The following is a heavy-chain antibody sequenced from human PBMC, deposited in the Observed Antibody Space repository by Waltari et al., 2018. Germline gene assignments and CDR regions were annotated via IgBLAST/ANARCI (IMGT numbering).Heavy chain of an antibody. V-gene: IGHV3-30*02. Sequence: QVQLVESGGGVVQPGGSLRLSCAASGFTFSRYGMHWVRQAPGKGLEWVAFIRYGGNKKYYADSGKGRFTISRDNSKNTLYLQVNSLRAEDTALYYCAKDRTGGDYYYMDVWGKGTTVTVSS. CDR3: AKDRTGGDYYYMDV. CDR2: IRYGGNKK. D-gene: IGHD2-8*02. CDR1: GFTFSRYG. J-gene: IGHJ6*03.